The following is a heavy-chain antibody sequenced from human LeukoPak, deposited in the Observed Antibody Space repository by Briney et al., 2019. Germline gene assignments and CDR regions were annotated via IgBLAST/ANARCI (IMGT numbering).Heavy chain of an antibody. V-gene: IGHV4-34*01. J-gene: IGHJ5*02. CDR3: ARGDHYDSSGYYACWFDP. CDR2: INHSGST. Sequence: SETLSLTCAVYGGSFGGYYWSWIRQPPGKGLEWIGEINHSGSTNYNPSLKSRVTISVDTSKNQFSLKLSSVTAADTAVYYCARGDHYDSSGYYACWFDPWGQGTLVTVSS. D-gene: IGHD3-22*01. CDR1: GGSFGGYY.